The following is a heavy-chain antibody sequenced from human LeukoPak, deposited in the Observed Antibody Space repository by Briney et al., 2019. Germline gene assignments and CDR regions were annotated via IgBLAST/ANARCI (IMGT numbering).Heavy chain of an antibody. CDR1: GFTFSSYS. V-gene: IGHV3-21*01. J-gene: IGHJ3*02. D-gene: IGHD3-22*01. Sequence: GGSLRLSCAASGFTFSSYSVNWVRQAPGKGLEWVSSISSSSSYIYYADSVKGRFTISRDNAKNSLYLQMNSLRAEDTAVYYCASASRNYYDSSGYEADAFDIWGQGTMVTVSS. CDR3: ASASRNYYDSSGYEADAFDI. CDR2: ISSSSSYI.